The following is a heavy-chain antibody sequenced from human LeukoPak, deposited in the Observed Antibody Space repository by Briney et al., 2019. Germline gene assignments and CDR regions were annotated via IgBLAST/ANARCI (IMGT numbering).Heavy chain of an antibody. CDR2: IYYSGST. CDR3: ARDIPDTARPLDWFDP. CDR1: GASVSGSAYY. J-gene: IGHJ5*02. D-gene: IGHD5-18*01. V-gene: IGHV4-39*07. Sequence: SETLSLTCTVSGASVSGSAYYWGWIRQPPGKGLEWIGNIYYSGSTYYNESLESRVTISIDTSKNQFSLKLSSVTAADTAVYYCARDIPDTARPLDWFDPWGQGTLVTVSS.